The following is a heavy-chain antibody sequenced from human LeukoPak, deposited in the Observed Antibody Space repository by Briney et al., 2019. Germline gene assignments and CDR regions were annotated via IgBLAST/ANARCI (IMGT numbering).Heavy chain of an antibody. V-gene: IGHV1-69*13. CDR1: GGTFSSYA. CDR2: IIPIFGTA. CDR3: ARYSQGVSYFDD. J-gene: IGHJ4*02. Sequence: VASVKVSCNASGGTFSSYAISWVRQAPGQGLEWMGGIIPIFGTANYAQKFQGRVTITADESTSTAYMELSSLRSEDTAVYYCARYSQGVSYFDDWVQGTLVTVSS. D-gene: IGHD5-18*01.